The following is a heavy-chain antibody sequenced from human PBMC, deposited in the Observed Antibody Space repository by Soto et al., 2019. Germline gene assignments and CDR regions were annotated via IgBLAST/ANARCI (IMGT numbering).Heavy chain of an antibody. D-gene: IGHD6-19*01. Sequence: SETLSLTCTVSGGSISSSSYYWGWIRQPPGKGLEWIGSIYYSGSTYYNPSLKSRVTISVDTSKNQFSLKLSSVTAADTAVYYCARQWLVSWGASPNWFDPWGQGTLVTVSS. CDR2: IYYSGST. CDR1: GGSISSSSYY. CDR3: ARQWLVSWGASPNWFDP. J-gene: IGHJ5*02. V-gene: IGHV4-39*01.